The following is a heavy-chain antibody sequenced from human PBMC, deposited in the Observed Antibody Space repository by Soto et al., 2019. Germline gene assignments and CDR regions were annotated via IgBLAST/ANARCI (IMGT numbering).Heavy chain of an antibody. J-gene: IGHJ4*02. D-gene: IGHD1-26*01. CDR3: ARGWELLRPHYYFDY. Sequence: ALVKVSCKASGGTFSSYAISWVRQAPGQGLEWMGGIIPIFGTANYAQKFQGRVTITADKSTSTAYMELRSLRSDDTAVYYCARGWELLRPHYYFDYWGQGTLVTVSS. CDR2: IIPIFGTA. V-gene: IGHV1-69*06. CDR1: GGTFSSYA.